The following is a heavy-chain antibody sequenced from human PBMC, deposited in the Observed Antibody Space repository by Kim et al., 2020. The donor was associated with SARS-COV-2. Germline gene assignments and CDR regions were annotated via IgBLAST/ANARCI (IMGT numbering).Heavy chain of an antibody. V-gene: IGHV4-34*01. CDR1: GGSFSGYY. D-gene: IGHD5-12*01. Sequence: SETLSLTCAVYGGSFSGYYWSWIRQPPGKGLEWIGEINHSGSTNYNPSLKSRVTISVDTSKNQFSLKLSSVTAADTAVYYCARGRWLRFASNHRWFDPWGQGTLVTVSS. J-gene: IGHJ5*02. CDR3: ARGRWLRFASNHRWFDP. CDR2: INHSGST.